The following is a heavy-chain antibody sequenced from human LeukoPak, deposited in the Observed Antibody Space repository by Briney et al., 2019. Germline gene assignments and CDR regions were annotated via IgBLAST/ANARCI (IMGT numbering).Heavy chain of an antibody. D-gene: IGHD2-15*01. CDR2: IIPIFGTA. J-gene: IGHJ4*02. V-gene: IGHV1-69*05. Sequence: SVKVSCKASGYTFTGYYMHWVRQAPGQGLEWMGRIIPIFGTANYAQKFQGRVTITTDESTSTAYMELSSLRSEDTAVYYCARDPWGYCSGGSCPSSLDYWGQGTLVTVSS. CDR1: GYTFTGYY. CDR3: ARDPWGYCSGGSCPSSLDY.